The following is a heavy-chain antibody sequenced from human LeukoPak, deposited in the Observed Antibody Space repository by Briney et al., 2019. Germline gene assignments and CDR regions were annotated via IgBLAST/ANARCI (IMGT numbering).Heavy chain of an antibody. CDR1: GYTFTDYS. D-gene: IGHD2-15*01. J-gene: IGHJ5*02. V-gene: IGHV1-2*02. CDR3: ARGLYCNGAKCYSNWFDT. Sequence: ASVKVSCKPSGYTFTDYSIHWLRQVPGQGPEWIGWINPKNGGTNYAQTFQGRVTMTRDTSITTAYMELSSLRSDDTAVYYCARGLYCNGAKCYSNWFDTWGQGTLVTVSS. CDR2: INPKNGGT.